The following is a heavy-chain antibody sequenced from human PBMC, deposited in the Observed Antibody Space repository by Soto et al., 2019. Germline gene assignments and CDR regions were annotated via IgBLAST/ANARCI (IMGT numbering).Heavy chain of an antibody. J-gene: IGHJ4*02. CDR1: GFTFRNYA. CDR2: ISGSGGTT. CDR3: AKDRISTSCYAFDY. Sequence: EVQLLESGGGLVQPGGSLRLSCAASGFTFRNYAMSWARQAPGKGLEWVSAISGSGGTTYYADSVKGRFTISRDNSKKTLYLQMNSLRVEDTAVYYCAKDRISTSCYAFDYWGQGSLVTVSS. V-gene: IGHV3-23*01. D-gene: IGHD2-2*01.